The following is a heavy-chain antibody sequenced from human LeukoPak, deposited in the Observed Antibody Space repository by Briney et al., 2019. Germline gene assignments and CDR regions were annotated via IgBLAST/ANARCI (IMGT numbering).Heavy chain of an antibody. CDR3: ARALPMDV. CDR1: GFTFSSFV. V-gene: IGHV3-53*01. CDR2: IYSGGST. J-gene: IGHJ6*02. Sequence: GSLRLSCAASGFTFSSFVLSWVRQAPGKGLEWVSVIYSGGSTYYADSVKGRFTISRDNSKNTLYLQMNSLRAEDTAVYYCARALPMDVWGQGTTVTVSS. D-gene: IGHD5/OR15-5a*01.